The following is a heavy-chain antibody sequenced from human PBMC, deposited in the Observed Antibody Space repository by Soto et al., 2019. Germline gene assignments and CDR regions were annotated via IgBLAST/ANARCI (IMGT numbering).Heavy chain of an antibody. CDR1: AGSVSSSSDY. Sequence: HLQLQESGPGLVKPSETLSLTCTVSAGSVSSSSDYWGWIRQPPGKGLEWIGSIYYSGRTYYDPSLKCRVTMTVDTSKNQFSLNLTSVTAADTAVYYCARQPPTWSHNWLDPWGQGTLVIVSS. J-gene: IGHJ5*02. D-gene: IGHD3-3*01. V-gene: IGHV4-39*01. CDR3: ARQPPTWSHNWLDP. CDR2: IYYSGRT.